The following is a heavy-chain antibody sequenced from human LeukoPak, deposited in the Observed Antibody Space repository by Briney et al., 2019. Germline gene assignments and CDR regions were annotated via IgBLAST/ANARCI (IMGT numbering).Heavy chain of an antibody. CDR3: ARDLGTNDAFDI. J-gene: IGHJ3*02. Sequence: GGTLRLSCAASGFTFSSYGLNWVRQAPGKGLEWVSVISGSGGSTYYAHSVKGRFTISRDNSKNTVYLQMNSLRAEDTAVYYCARDLGTNDAFDIWGQGTMLTVSS. V-gene: IGHV3-23*01. CDR1: GFTFSSYG. CDR2: ISGSGGST. D-gene: IGHD7-27*01.